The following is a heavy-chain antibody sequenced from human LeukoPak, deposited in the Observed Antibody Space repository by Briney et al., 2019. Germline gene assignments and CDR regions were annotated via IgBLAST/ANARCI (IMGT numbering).Heavy chain of an antibody. CDR2: IYPGDSDT. CDR1: GYSFTSYW. J-gene: IGHJ6*02. CDR3: ARLRCGGDCSYYYCYYGMDV. D-gene: IGHD2-21*02. Sequence: GESLKISCKGSGYSFTSYWIGWVRQMPGKGLEWMGIIYPGDSDTRYSPSFQGQVTISADKSISTAYLQWSSLKASDTAMYYCARLRCGGDCSYYYCYYGMDVWGQGTTVTVSS. V-gene: IGHV5-51*01.